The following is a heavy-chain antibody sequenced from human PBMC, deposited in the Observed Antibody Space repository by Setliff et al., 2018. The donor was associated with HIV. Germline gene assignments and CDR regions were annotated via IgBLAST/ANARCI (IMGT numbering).Heavy chain of an antibody. CDR3: AREECTSWPRVHY. CDR2: MHTSGST. J-gene: IGHJ4*02. V-gene: IGHV4-61*02. Sequence: SSETLSLTCTVSGGSISFGCYYWSWIRQPAGKGLEWIGRMHTSGSTSYSPSLKSRVTISIDTSKNQFSLELTSLIAADTAVYYCAREECTSWPRVHYWGQGALVTVSS. D-gene: IGHD6-13*01. CDR1: GGSISFGCYY.